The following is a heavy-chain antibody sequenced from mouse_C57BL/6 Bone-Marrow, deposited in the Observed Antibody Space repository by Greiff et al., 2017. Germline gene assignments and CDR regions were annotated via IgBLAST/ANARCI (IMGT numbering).Heavy chain of an antibody. CDR3: VRQGEVVASFPHWYFDV. Sequence: EVQGVESGGGLVQPKGSLKLSCAASGFSFNTYAMNWVRQAPGKGLEWVARIRSKSNNYATYYADSVKDRFTISRDDSESMLYLQMNNLKTEDTAMYYCVRQGEVVASFPHWYFDVWGTGTTVTVSS. J-gene: IGHJ1*03. V-gene: IGHV10-1*01. CDR1: GFSFNTYA. D-gene: IGHD1-1*01. CDR2: IRSKSNNYAT.